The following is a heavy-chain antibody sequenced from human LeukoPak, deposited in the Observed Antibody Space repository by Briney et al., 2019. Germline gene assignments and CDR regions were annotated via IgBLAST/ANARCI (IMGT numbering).Heavy chain of an antibody. CDR3: ARTMVRGVIYRFDI. D-gene: IGHD3-10*01. V-gene: IGHV4-4*02. Sequence: KPSGTLSLTCAVSGGSISSSNWWSWVRQPPGKGLEWFGEIYHSGSTNYNPSLKSRVTISVDKSKNQFSLKLSSVTAADTAVYYCARTMVRGVIYRFDIWGQGTMVTVSS. CDR2: IYHSGST. CDR1: GGSISSSNW. J-gene: IGHJ3*02.